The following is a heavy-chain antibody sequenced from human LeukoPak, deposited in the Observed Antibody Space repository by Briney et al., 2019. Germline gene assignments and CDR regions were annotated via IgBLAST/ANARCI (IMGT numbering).Heavy chain of an antibody. Sequence: PSETLSLTCTVSGGSISSYYWGWLRQPPGKGLEWIGFIYYSGITDYNPSLKSRVTISIDTSKNQFSLKLTSVTAADTAVYYCARNTAALSHTTIWGQGTLVTVFS. V-gene: IGHV4-59*01. CDR2: IYYSGIT. CDR3: ARNTAALSHTTI. D-gene: IGHD6-13*01. J-gene: IGHJ4*02. CDR1: GGSISSYY.